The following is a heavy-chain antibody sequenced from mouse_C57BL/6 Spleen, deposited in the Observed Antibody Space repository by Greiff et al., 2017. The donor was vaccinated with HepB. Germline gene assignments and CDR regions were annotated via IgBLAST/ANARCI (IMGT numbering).Heavy chain of an antibody. CDR3: ARGGYDYDEGAWFAY. V-gene: IGHV1-82*01. J-gene: IGHJ3*01. D-gene: IGHD2-4*01. CDR2: IYPGDGDT. Sequence: QVQLQQSGPELVKPGASVKISCKASGYAFSSSWMNWVKQRPGKGLEWIGRIYPGDGDTNYNGKFKGKATLTADKSSSTAYMQLSSLTSEDSAVYFCARGGYDYDEGAWFAYWGQGTLVTVSA. CDR1: GYAFSSSW.